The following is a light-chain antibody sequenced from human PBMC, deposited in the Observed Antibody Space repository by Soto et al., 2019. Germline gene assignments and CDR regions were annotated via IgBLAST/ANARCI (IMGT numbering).Light chain of an antibody. Sequence: DIQMTQSPSTLSASVGDSVTITCRASHSITNWLAWYQQKPGKAPKVLIYDVSTLGSGVPSRFSGSGSGTEFTLTISSLQPDDFATYYCQPYNNNFGQGTKVDIK. CDR2: DVS. CDR1: HSITNW. CDR3: QPYNNN. J-gene: IGKJ2*01. V-gene: IGKV1-5*01.